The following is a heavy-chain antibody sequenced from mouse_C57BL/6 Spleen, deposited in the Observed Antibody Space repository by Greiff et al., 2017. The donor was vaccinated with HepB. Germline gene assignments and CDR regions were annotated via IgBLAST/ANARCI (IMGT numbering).Heavy chain of an antibody. CDR1: GYTFTSYW. CDR3: AMTRWLLPFAY. D-gene: IGHD2-3*01. CDR2: IHPSDSDT. V-gene: IGHV1-74*01. J-gene: IGHJ3*01. Sequence: VQLQQPGAELVKPGASVKVSCKASGYTFTSYWMHWVKQRPGQGLEWIGRIHPSDSDTNYNQKFKGKATLTVDKSSSTAYMQLSSLTSEDSAVYYCAMTRWLLPFAYWGQGTLVTVSA.